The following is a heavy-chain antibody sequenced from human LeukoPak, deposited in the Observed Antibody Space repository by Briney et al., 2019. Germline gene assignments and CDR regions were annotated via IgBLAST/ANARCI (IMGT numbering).Heavy chain of an antibody. CDR1: GFSLSTNGVG. CDR3: AHRGRDDSRGSYTSHFDY. CDR2: IYWYDEE. Sequence: SGPTLLHPTPTLTLTCTFFGFSLSTNGVGVGWIRQPPGKALEWLALIYWYDEERSSPSLKTCLTITTVTSKNQVVLTMTNIDPVDTATYYCAHRGRDDSRGSYTSHFDYGGQGILVTVSS. J-gene: IGHJ4*02. V-gene: IGHV2-5*01. D-gene: IGHD3-22*01.